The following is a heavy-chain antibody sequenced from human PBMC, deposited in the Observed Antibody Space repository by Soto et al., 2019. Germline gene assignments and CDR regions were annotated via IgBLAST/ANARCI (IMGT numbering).Heavy chain of an antibody. CDR3: ARGGAYYSNYYYYYYMDV. CDR2: ISSSSSTI. Sequence: GGSLRLSCAASGFTFSSYSMNWVRQAPGKGLEWVSYISSSSSTIYYADSVKGRFTISRDNAKNSLYLQMNSLRAEDTAVYYCARGGAYYSNYYYYYYMDVWGKGTTVTVSS. V-gene: IGHV3-48*01. J-gene: IGHJ6*03. D-gene: IGHD4-4*01. CDR1: GFTFSSYS.